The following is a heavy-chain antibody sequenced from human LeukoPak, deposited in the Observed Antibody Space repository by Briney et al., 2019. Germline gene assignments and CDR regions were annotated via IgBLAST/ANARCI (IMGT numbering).Heavy chain of an antibody. Sequence: SETLSLTCAVYGGSFSGYYWSWIRQHPGKGLEWIGYIYYSGSTYYNPSLKSRVTISVDTSKNQFSLKLSSVTAADTAVYYCARYCSGGTYYFDYWGQGTLVTVSS. CDR1: GGSFSGYY. J-gene: IGHJ4*02. V-gene: IGHV4-31*11. D-gene: IGHD2-15*01. CDR3: ARYCSGGTYYFDY. CDR2: IYYSGST.